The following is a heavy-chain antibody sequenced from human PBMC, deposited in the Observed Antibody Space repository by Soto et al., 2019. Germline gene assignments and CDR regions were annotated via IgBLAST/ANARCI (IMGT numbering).Heavy chain of an antibody. CDR1: GYTFSRFG. Sequence: QVELVQSGGEIRKPGATVTVSCKTAGYTFSRFGITWLRQAPGQGLEWMGWISPYSGNTKYAQKFQGRVTITSDQSTDTVYMDLRGLRSDDTATYYFAKTHPSESGRFDPWGQGTLVTVSS. CDR3: AKTHPSESGRFDP. D-gene: IGHD6-19*01. J-gene: IGHJ5*02. CDR2: ISPYSGNT. V-gene: IGHV1-18*04.